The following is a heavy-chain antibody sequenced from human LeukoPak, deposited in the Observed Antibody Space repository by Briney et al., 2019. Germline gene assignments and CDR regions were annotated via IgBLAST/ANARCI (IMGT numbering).Heavy chain of an antibody. CDR2: ISYDGSNK. J-gene: IGHJ6*02. Sequence: GGSLRLSCAASGFTFSSYAMHWVRQAPGKELEGVAVISYDGSNKYYADSVKGRFTISRDNSKNTLYLQMNSLRAEDTAVYYCARVKAAAGFRTYYYGMDVWGQGTTVTVSS. CDR1: GFTFSSYA. V-gene: IGHV3-30-3*01. D-gene: IGHD6-13*01. CDR3: ARVKAAAGFRTYYYGMDV.